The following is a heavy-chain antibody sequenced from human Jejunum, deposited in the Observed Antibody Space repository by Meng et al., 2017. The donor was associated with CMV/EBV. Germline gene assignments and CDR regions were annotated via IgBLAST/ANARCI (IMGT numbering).Heavy chain of an antibody. CDR3: VRFGESFNWFDH. D-gene: IGHD3-10*01. V-gene: IGHV4-34*01. CDR2: INYSGST. Sequence: LACAVYGGSFRGDYWTWIRQPPGKGLEWMGEINYSGSTNYNSSLKSRVTISVDTYTTQFSLKVNSVTAADKDVDYCVRFGESFNWFDHWGQGNLVTVSS. J-gene: IGHJ5*02. CDR1: GGSFRGDY.